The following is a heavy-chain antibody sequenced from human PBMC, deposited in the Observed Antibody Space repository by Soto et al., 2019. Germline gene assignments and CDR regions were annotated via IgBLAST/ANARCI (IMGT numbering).Heavy chain of an antibody. J-gene: IGHJ4*02. CDR2: VSTYNGKT. CDR3: AEAWLRAYSSSRLDY. V-gene: IGHV1-18*04. CDR1: GYTFTSYG. Sequence: ASVKVSCKASGYTFTSYGVGWVRQAPGQGLEWMGWVSTYNGKTNYAQNLQGRITLTMDTSTATAYMELRSLRPDDTAVYYCAEAWLRAYSSSRLDYWGQGTRVTVSS. D-gene: IGHD6-13*01.